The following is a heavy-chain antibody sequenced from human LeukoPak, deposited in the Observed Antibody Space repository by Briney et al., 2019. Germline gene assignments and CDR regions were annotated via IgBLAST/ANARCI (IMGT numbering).Heavy chain of an antibody. V-gene: IGHV1-18*01. Sequence: GAAVKVSCKASGYSFSTFAINWVRQAPGQGLEWMGWINTYNGHTNYTQTLQGRVTMTTDTSTSTAYMELRNLRPDDTAVYFCARDPRITGTTAYYFDYWGQGTLVTVSS. CDR2: INTYNGHT. CDR1: GYSFSTFA. J-gene: IGHJ4*02. CDR3: ARDPRITGTTAYYFDY. D-gene: IGHD1-7*01.